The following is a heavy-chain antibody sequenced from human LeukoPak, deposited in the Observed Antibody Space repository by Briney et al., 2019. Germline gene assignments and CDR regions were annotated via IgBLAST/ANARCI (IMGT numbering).Heavy chain of an antibody. CDR1: GFTFSSYW. J-gene: IGHJ4*02. CDR2: IKQDGSEK. Sequence: GGSLRLSCATSGFTFSSYWMSWVRQAPGKGLEWVANIKQDGSEKNYVDSVKGRFTISRDNAKNSLYLQMNSLRAEDTAVYYCARDDYGGNSRGWGQGTLVTVSS. D-gene: IGHD4-23*01. V-gene: IGHV3-7*01. CDR3: ARDDYGGNSRG.